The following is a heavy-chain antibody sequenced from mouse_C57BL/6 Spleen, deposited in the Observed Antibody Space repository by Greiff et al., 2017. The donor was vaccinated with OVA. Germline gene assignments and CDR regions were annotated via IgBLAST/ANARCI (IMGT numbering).Heavy chain of an antibody. CDR2: ISDGGSYT. Sequence: EVQLVESGGGLVKPGGSLKLSCAASGFTFSSYAMSWVRQTPEKRLEWVATISDGGSYTYYPDNVKGRFTISRDNAKNNLYLQMSHLKSEDTAMYYCARGGLTGTLYYFDYWVQGTTLTVSS. CDR1: GFTFSSYA. V-gene: IGHV5-4*01. D-gene: IGHD4-1*01. CDR3: ARGGLTGTLYYFDY. J-gene: IGHJ2*01.